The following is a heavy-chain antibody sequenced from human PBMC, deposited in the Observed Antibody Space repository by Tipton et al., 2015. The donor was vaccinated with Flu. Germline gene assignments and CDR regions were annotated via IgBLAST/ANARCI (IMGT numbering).Heavy chain of an antibody. CDR1: GGFISSYY. V-gene: IGHV4-59*01. J-gene: IGHJ3*02. D-gene: IGHD2/OR15-2a*01. Sequence: TLSLTCTVSGGFISSYYWSWIRQPPGKGLEWIGYIYYSGSTNYNPSLKSRVTISVDTSKNQFSLKLSSVTAADTAVYYCAREGQFYVVDIGGETTMATVS. CDR2: IYYSGST. CDR3: AREGQFYVVDI.